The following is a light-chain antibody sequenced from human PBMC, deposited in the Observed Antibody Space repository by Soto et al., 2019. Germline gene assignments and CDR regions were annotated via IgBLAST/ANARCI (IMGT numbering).Light chain of an antibody. CDR1: QSVSSSY. Sequence: EIVLTQSPGTLSLSPGERATLSCRASQSVSSSYLAWYQQKPGQAPRLLIYGASSRATGIPDRFSGSGSGTDFTLTINRLEPEDFAVYYCQQYSSSGCTFGQGTKLEIK. J-gene: IGKJ2*02. V-gene: IGKV3-20*01. CDR2: GAS. CDR3: QQYSSSGCT.